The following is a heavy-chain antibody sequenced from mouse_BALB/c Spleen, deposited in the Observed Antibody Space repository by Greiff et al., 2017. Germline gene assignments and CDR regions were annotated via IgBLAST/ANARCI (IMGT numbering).Heavy chain of an antibody. V-gene: IGHV1S16*01. CDR3: TGWDYRYGFAY. J-gene: IGHJ3*01. CDR2: INPSNGGT. Sequence: VQLQQSGAELVKPGASVKLSCKASGYTFTSYYMYWVKQRPGQGLEWIGEINPSNGGTNFNEKFKSKATLTVDKSSSTAYMQLSSLTSEDSAVYYCTGWDYRYGFAYWGQGTLVTVSA. CDR1: GYTFTSYY. D-gene: IGHD2-14*01.